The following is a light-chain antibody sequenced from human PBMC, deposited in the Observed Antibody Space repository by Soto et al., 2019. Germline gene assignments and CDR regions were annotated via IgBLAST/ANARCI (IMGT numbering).Light chain of an antibody. J-gene: IGKJ1*01. CDR2: KAS. CDR1: QSINNW. CDR3: QQYDTYWT. Sequence: DIQMTQSPSTLSASVGDRVTITCRASQSINNWLAWYQQKPVKAPKLLIYKASNLNIGVPSMFSGSGSGTEFTLTISSLQPDDFSTYYCQQYDTYWTFGQGTKVEIK. V-gene: IGKV1-5*03.